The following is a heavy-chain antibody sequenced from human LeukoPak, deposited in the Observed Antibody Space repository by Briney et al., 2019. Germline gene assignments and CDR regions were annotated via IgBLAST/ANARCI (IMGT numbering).Heavy chain of an antibody. D-gene: IGHD1-26*01. J-gene: IGHJ3*02. Sequence: SETLSLTCTVSGGSITSYYWSWIRQPPGKGLEWIGYIYYSGSTNYNPSLKSRVTISVDTSKNQFSLKLSSVTAADTAVYYCARDAGYGGYAFDIWGQGTTGTVSS. CDR2: IYYSGST. CDR3: ARDAGYGGYAFDI. CDR1: GGSITSYY. V-gene: IGHV4-59*01.